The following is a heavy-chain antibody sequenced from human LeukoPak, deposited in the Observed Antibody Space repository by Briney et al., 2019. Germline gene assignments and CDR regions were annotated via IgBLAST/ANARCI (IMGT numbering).Heavy chain of an antibody. D-gene: IGHD6-13*01. Sequence: GASVKVSCKASGYTFTSYDINWVRQAPGQGLEWMGIINPSGGSTSYAQKFQGRVTMTRDTSTSTVYMELSSLRSEDTAVYYCARLIAADPQLDSWGQGTLVTVSS. CDR3: ARLIAADPQLDS. J-gene: IGHJ4*02. CDR2: INPSGGST. CDR1: GYTFTSYD. V-gene: IGHV1-46*01.